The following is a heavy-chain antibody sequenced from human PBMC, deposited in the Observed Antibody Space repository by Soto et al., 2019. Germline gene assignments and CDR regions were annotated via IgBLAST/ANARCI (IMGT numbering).Heavy chain of an antibody. Sequence: ASVKVSCKVSGYTLTELSMHWVRQAPGKGLEWMGGFDPEDGGTIYAQKFQGRVTMTEDTSTDTAYMELSSLRSEDTAVYYCATEYYYDSSGYYSTMGLFDYWGQGTLVTVSS. CDR1: GYTLTELS. V-gene: IGHV1-24*01. J-gene: IGHJ4*02. CDR3: ATEYYYDSSGYYSTMGLFDY. D-gene: IGHD3-22*01. CDR2: FDPEDGGT.